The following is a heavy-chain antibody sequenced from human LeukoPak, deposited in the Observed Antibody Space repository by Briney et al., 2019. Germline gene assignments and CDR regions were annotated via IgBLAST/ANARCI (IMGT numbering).Heavy chain of an antibody. J-gene: IGHJ4*02. D-gene: IGHD6-13*01. V-gene: IGHV3-74*01. Sequence: GSLRLSCAASGFTFSSYWMNWVRQAPGKGLVWVSRINSDGSSTSYADSVKGRFTISRDNAKNTLYLQMNSLRAEDTAVYYCARTGYSSSSIGYWGPGTLVTVSS. CDR3: ARTGYSSSSIGY. CDR1: GFTFSSYW. CDR2: INSDGSST.